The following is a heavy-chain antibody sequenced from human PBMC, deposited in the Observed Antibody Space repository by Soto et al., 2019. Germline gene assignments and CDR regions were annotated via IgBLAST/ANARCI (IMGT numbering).Heavy chain of an antibody. V-gene: IGHV4-31*03. CDR1: GGSISSGGYY. Sequence: QVQLQESGPGLVKPSQTLSLTCTVSGGSISSGGYYWSWIRQHPGKGLEWIGYIYYSGSTYYNPSLKSRVTISVDTSKNQFSLKLSSVTAADTAVYYCARDQFNEDSFLLDVWGQGTTVTVSS. J-gene: IGHJ6*02. D-gene: IGHD5-18*01. CDR3: ARDQFNEDSFLLDV. CDR2: IYYSGST.